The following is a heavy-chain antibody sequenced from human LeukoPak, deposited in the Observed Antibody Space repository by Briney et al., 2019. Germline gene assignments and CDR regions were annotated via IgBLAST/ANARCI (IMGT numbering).Heavy chain of an antibody. CDR2: IYTSGST. CDR1: GGSISSGSYY. J-gene: IGHJ4*02. V-gene: IGHV4-61*09. CDR3: ARVGGSVGWYGTIDS. Sequence: SETLSLTCTVSGGSISSGSYYWSWIRQPAGKALEWIGHIYTSGSTSYNPSLQSRVTISVDTSSHQFSLKVTSVTAADTAVYYCARVGGSVGWYGTIDSWGRGTLVAVSS. D-gene: IGHD6-19*01.